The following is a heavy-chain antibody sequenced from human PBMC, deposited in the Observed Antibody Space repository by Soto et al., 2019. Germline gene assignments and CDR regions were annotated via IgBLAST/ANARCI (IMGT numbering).Heavy chain of an antibody. V-gene: IGHV4-4*02. Sequence: QVQLQESGPGLVKPSETLSLTCGVSGGSIRSNKWWSWVRQPPGKGLEWIGEIYHSVSTNYNPSLKRXXNXSXXTSKNQFSVKLNSVTAADTAVYYCARWGDWMQQVLWGQGTLVIVSS. CDR3: ARWGDWMQQVL. CDR2: IYHSVST. J-gene: IGHJ4*02. D-gene: IGHD5-18*01. CDR1: GGSIRSNKW.